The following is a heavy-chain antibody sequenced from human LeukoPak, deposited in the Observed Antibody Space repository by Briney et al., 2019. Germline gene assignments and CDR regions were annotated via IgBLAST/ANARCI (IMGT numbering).Heavy chain of an antibody. CDR3: AVIVATMGTDDAFDI. V-gene: IGHV3-74*01. CDR2: INSDGSST. D-gene: IGHD5-12*01. Sequence: TGGSLRLSCAASGFTFSSYWMHWVRHAPGKGLVWVSRINSDGSSTSYADSVKGRFTISRDNAKNTLYLQMNSLRAEDTAVYYCAVIVATMGTDDAFDIWGQGTMVTVSS. J-gene: IGHJ3*02. CDR1: GFTFSSYW.